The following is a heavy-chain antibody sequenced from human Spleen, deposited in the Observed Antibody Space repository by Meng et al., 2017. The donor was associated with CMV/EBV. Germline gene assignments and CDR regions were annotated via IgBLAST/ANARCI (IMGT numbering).Heavy chain of an antibody. J-gene: IGHJ5*02. V-gene: IGHV4-30-4*08. CDR2: IYYSGST. CDR3: ARGGKELDNWFDP. Sequence: TVSGGSNSSGDYYWSWIRQPPGKGLEWIGYIYYSGSTYYNPSLKSRVTISVDTSKNQFSLKLSSVTAADTAVYYCARGGKELDNWFDPWGQGTLVTVSS. CDR1: GGSNSSGDYY. D-gene: IGHD1-7*01.